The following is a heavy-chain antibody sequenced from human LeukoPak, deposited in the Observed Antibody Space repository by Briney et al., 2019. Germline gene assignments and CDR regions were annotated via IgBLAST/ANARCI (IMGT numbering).Heavy chain of an antibody. Sequence: GGSLRLSCAASGFTFSSYGMHWVRQAPGKGLEWVAVISYDGSNKYYADSVKGRFTISRDNSKNTLYLQMNSLRAEGTAVYYCAKDNGYYDSSGSFYYWGRGTLVTVSS. J-gene: IGHJ4*02. CDR1: GFTFSSYG. CDR3: AKDNGYYDSSGSFYY. CDR2: ISYDGSNK. D-gene: IGHD3-22*01. V-gene: IGHV3-30*18.